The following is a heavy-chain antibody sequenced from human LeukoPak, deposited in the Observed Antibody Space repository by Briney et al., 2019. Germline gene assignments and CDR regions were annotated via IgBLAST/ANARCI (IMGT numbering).Heavy chain of an antibody. Sequence: GGSLRLSCVGSGFTISNYWMHWVRQAPGTGLVWVSRIHPDGSITTYADSVKGRFTISRDNSKNTLYLQMNSLRAEDTALYFCAKKAQYNGNYPLDYWGQGTLVTVSS. J-gene: IGHJ4*02. CDR1: GFTISNYW. V-gene: IGHV3-74*03. CDR2: IHPDGSIT. D-gene: IGHD1-26*01. CDR3: AKKAQYNGNYPLDY.